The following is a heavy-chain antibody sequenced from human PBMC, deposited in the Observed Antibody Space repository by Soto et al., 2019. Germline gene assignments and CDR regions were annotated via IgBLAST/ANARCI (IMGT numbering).Heavy chain of an antibody. CDR1: GFSVSSNY. CDR2: IYGGGST. Sequence: EVQLVECGGGLVQPGGSLRLSCAASGFSVSSNYMSWVRQAPGKGLEWISIIYGGGSTYYADSVKGRFTISRHNSENTLYLQMNSLRPEDTAVYYCAREIPQSWGSWGQGTLVTVSS. J-gene: IGHJ5*02. V-gene: IGHV3-53*04. CDR3: AREIPQSWGS. D-gene: IGHD3-16*01.